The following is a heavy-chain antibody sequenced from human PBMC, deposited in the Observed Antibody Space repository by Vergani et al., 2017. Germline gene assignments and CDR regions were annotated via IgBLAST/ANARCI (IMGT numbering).Heavy chain of an antibody. Sequence: EVQLVQSGAEVKTPGESLKISCQGSGYSITNYWIACVRQRPGKGLECMGIIYAGDSDVRYSPSFQGQVTMSVDKSLSTAYLQWSSLKATDTATYYCAKTHDFSSLYSSYNWFDPWGQGTQVTVSS. CDR2: IYAGDSDV. J-gene: IGHJ5*02. CDR1: GYSITNYW. CDR3: AKTHDFSSLYSSYNWFDP. V-gene: IGHV5-51*03. D-gene: IGHD3-3*01.